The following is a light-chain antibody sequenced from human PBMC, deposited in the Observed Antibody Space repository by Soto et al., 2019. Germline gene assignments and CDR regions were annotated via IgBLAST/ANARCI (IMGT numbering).Light chain of an antibody. V-gene: IGLV2-14*01. Sequence: QSALTQPASVSGSPGQSISISCAGTSSDVGGYNYVSWYQQHPGKPPQLIIFEVSNRPSGVSHRFSASKSGNTASLTISGLQAEDEADYFCASHASFYTWVFGGGTKLTVL. CDR1: SSDVGGYNY. CDR2: EVS. J-gene: IGLJ3*02. CDR3: ASHASFYTWV.